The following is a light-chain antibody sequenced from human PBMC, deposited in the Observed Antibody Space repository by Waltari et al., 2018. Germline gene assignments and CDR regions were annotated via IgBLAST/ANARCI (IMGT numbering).Light chain of an antibody. Sequence: SYVLTQPPSVSVAPGESARITCGGNNIGTKSVTWYQQKPGQAPVLVIYSDSDRPSGIPERFSGANSGNTATLTISRVEAGDEADYYCQVWEISRDHYVFGSGTEVTVL. V-gene: IGLV3-21*01. CDR2: SDS. J-gene: IGLJ1*01. CDR3: QVWEISRDHYV. CDR1: NIGTKS.